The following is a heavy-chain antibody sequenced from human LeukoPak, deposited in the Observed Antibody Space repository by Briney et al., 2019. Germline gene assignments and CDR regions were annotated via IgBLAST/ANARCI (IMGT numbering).Heavy chain of an antibody. J-gene: IGHJ4*02. CDR2: ISSSSYI. CDR3: ARDFGGIPFDY. D-gene: IGHD4-23*01. Sequence: PGGSLRLSCAASGVTFSSYSMNWVRQAAGQGLEWVSSISSSSYIYYADPVKGRLTISRDNAKNQLYLQMNSLRAEDTAVYYRARDFGGIPFDYWGQGTLVNVSS. CDR1: GVTFSSYS. V-gene: IGHV3-21*01.